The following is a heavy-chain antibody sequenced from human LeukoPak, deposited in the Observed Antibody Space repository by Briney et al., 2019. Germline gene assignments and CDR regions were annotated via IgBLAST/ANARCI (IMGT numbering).Heavy chain of an antibody. J-gene: IGHJ4*02. CDR1: GGSFSGYY. V-gene: IGHV4-34*01. CDR3: VRDRWDRDHFFDN. Sequence: PSETLSLTCAVYGGSFSGYYWSWIRQPPGKGLEWIGEINHSGSTNYNPSLKSRVTISVDTSKNQFSLKLNSVTAADTAVYYCVRDRWDRDHFFDNWGQGSLVTVSS. D-gene: IGHD1-14*01. CDR2: INHSGST.